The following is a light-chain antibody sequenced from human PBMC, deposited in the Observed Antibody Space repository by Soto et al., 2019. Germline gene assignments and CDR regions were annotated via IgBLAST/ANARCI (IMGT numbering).Light chain of an antibody. J-gene: IGLJ1*01. CDR1: SSDVGAYNY. CDR2: DVS. V-gene: IGLV2-14*01. Sequence: QSVLTQPASVSGSPGQSITISCTGTSSDVGAYNYDSWYQQYPGEAPKVIIYDVSHRPAGVSNRFSGSKSGNTASLTISGLPTQDKADYYCSSYTSATTYVFGPGTKLTVL. CDR3: SSYTSATTYV.